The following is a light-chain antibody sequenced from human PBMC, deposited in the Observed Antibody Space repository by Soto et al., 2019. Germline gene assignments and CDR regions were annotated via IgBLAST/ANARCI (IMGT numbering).Light chain of an antibody. CDR2: YDS. V-gene: IGLV3-21*04. Sequence: SSELTQPPSVSVAPGKTASITCGGNNIGDKHVHWYPQKPGQAPVLVMFYDSDRPSGIPERFSGSNSGNTATLTISRAEAGEEADYYCRVWDSSSDLYVFGGGTKLTVL. CDR1: NIGDKH. CDR3: RVWDSSSDLYV. J-gene: IGLJ1*01.